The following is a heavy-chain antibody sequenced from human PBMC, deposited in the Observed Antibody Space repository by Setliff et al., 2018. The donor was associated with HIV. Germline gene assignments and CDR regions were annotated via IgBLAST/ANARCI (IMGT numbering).Heavy chain of an antibody. CDR1: GGSISSDSYY. Sequence: SETLSLTCTVSGGSISSDSYYWGWIRQPPGKGLEWIGSIFYSGSTDYNPSLKSRVTISIDTSKRQFSLNLISVTAADTAVYYCATEGYNRPLDYWGQGTLVTVSS. CDR2: IFYSGST. D-gene: IGHD5-12*01. CDR3: ATEGYNRPLDY. J-gene: IGHJ4*02. V-gene: IGHV4-39*07.